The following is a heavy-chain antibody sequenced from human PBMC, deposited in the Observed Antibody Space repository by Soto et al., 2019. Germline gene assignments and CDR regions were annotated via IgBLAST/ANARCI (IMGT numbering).Heavy chain of an antibody. D-gene: IGHD2-2*01. V-gene: IGHV1-69*01. CDR3: ARSQGSSTSLEIYYYYYYGMDV. J-gene: IGHJ6*02. CDR2: IIPISGTA. Sequence: QVQLVQSGAEVKKPGSSVKVSCKASGGTFSSYAISWVRQAPGQGLEWMGGIIPISGTANYAQKFQGRVTITADEYTSTAYMELSSLRSEHTAVYYCARSQGSSTSLEIYYYYYYGMDVWGQGTTVTVSS. CDR1: GGTFSSYA.